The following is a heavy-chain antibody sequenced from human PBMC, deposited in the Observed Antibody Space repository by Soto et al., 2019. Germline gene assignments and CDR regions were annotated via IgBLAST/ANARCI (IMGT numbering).Heavy chain of an antibody. J-gene: IGHJ5*02. V-gene: IGHV3-66*01. CDR2: IYLSGST. Sequence: EVQLVESGGGLVQPGGSLRLSCEASGFSVSSSYLYWVRQAPGKGLEWVSSIYLSGSTYYTDSVKGRFSISRDNSKNTLYLQMNSLVAEDTAIYYCVRGKVGTNPNWLDPWGQGSLVTVSS. CDR3: VRGKVGTNPNWLDP. D-gene: IGHD2-21*02. CDR1: GFSVSSSY.